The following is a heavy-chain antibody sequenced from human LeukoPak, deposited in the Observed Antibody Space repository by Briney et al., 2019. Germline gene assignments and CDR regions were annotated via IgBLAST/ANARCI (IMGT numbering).Heavy chain of an antibody. CDR3: ARAFAHDYWVY. CDR1: GGSISSYY. V-gene: IGHV4-59*01. J-gene: IGHJ4*02. CDR2: IYYSGST. Sequence: PSETLPLTCTVSGGSISSYYWSWIRQPPGKGLEWIGYIYYSGSTNYNPSLKSRVTISVDTSKNQFSLKLSSVTAADTAVYYCARAFAHDYWVYWGQGTLVTVSS. D-gene: IGHD3-3*02.